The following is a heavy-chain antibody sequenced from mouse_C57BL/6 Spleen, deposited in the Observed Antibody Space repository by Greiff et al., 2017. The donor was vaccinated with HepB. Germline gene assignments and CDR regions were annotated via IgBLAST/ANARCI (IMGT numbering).Heavy chain of an antibody. CDR2: IHSNGGST. J-gene: IGHJ2*01. CDR1: RFTISSYG. CDR3: ARSAI. Sequence: EVRLVGPGGGIVQPGGSLKRPCAASRFTISSYGMSWVRQTPDKRLELAATIHSNGGSTDYQDSVKRRFTISGDNAKNALYLQMRSLKSEDTAMYYCARSAIWGQGTTLTVSS. V-gene: IGHV5-6-3*01. D-gene: IGHD2-12*01.